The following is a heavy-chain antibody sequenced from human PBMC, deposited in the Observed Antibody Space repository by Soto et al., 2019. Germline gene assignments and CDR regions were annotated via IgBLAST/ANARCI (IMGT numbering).Heavy chain of an antibody. J-gene: IGHJ4*02. D-gene: IGHD3-10*01. CDR1: GFTFSSYA. Sequence: VGSLRLSCAASGFTFSSYAMHWVRQAPGKGLEWVAVISYDGSNKYYADSVKGRFTISRDNSKNTLYLQMNSLRAEDTAVYYCTHFGAPFDYWGQGTLVTVSS. V-gene: IGHV3-30-3*01. CDR3: THFGAPFDY. CDR2: ISYDGSNK.